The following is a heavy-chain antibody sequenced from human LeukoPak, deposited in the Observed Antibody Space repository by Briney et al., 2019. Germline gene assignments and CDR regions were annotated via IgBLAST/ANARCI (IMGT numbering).Heavy chain of an antibody. CDR1: GFTVSRNY. Sequence: PGGSLRLSCAASGFTVSRNYMSWVRQAPGKGLEWVSYISSGSTSIYYADSVKGRFTISRDNAKNSLYLRMSSLRDEDTAVYYCARALRGVGASYYYGMDVWGQGTTVTVSS. V-gene: IGHV3-48*02. CDR3: ARALRGVGASYYYGMDV. CDR2: ISSGSTSI. J-gene: IGHJ6*02. D-gene: IGHD1-26*01.